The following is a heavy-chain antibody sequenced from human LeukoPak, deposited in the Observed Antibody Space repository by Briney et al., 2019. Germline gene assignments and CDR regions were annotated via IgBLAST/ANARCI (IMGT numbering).Heavy chain of an antibody. CDR2: ISYDGSNK. Sequence: GGSLRLSCAASGFTFSSYGMHWVRQAPGKGLEWVAVISYDGSNKYYADSVKGRFTISRDNAKNSLYLQMNSLRAEDTAVYYCARDSTVTTRDYYYYGMDVWGQGTTVTVSS. D-gene: IGHD4-17*01. CDR3: ARDSTVTTRDYYYYGMDV. CDR1: GFTFSSYG. V-gene: IGHV3-30*03. J-gene: IGHJ6*02.